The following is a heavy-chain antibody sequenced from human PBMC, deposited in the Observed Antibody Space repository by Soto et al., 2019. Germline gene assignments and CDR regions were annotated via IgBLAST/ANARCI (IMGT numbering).Heavy chain of an antibody. CDR2: IYYSGST. CDR1: GGSVSSGTYY. V-gene: IGHV4-61*01. CDR3: AREDRGYASFDY. Sequence: SETLSLTCTVSGGSVSSGTYYWSWIRQPPGKGLEWIGYIYYSGSTDYNPSLKSRVTISVDTSKKQFSLKLNSVTAADTAVYYCAREDRGYASFDYWGQGTLVTVSS. J-gene: IGHJ4*02. D-gene: IGHD5-12*01.